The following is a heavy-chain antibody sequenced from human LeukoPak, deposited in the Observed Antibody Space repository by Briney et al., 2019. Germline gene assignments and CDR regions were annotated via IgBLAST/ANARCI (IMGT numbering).Heavy chain of an antibody. Sequence: GGSLRLSCAASGFTFSSYGMHWVRQAPGKGLEWVAVISYDGSNKYYADSVKGRFTVSRDNSKHTLYLQMNSLRAEDTAVYYCAKDSNWNDRYFDYWGQGTLVTVSS. V-gene: IGHV3-30*18. J-gene: IGHJ4*02. CDR3: AKDSNWNDRYFDY. CDR1: GFTFSSYG. CDR2: ISYDGSNK. D-gene: IGHD1-1*01.